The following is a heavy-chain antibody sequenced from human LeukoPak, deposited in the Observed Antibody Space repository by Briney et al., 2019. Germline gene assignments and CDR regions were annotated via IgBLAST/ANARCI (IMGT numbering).Heavy chain of an antibody. J-gene: IGHJ4*02. Sequence: GASVKVSCKASGYTFSSYDISWVRQAPGQGLEWMGWISTYNDNTNYAQKLQGRVTMTTDTSTSTAYMELRSLRSDDTAVYYCARGSYYYDSSGPLDYWGQGTLVTVSS. D-gene: IGHD3-22*01. V-gene: IGHV1-18*01. CDR3: ARGSYYYDSSGPLDY. CDR1: GYTFSSYD. CDR2: ISTYNDNT.